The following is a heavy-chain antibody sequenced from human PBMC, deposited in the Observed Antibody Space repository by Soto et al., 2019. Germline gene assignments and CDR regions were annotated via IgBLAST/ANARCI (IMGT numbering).Heavy chain of an antibody. V-gene: IGHV3-49*04. CDR1: GFTFGDYA. D-gene: IGHD1-26*01. CDR2: IRSKAYGGTT. J-gene: IGHJ4*02. Sequence: PGGSLRLSCTASGFTFGDYAMSWVRQAPGKGLEWVGFIRSKAYGGTTEYAASVKGRFTISRDDSKSIAYLQMNSLKTEDTAVYYCTRAYRGSYHHTVDYWGQGTLVTVSS. CDR3: TRAYRGSYHHTVDY.